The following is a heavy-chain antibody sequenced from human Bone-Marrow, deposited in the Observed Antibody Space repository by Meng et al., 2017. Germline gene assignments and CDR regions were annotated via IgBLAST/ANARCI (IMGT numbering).Heavy chain of an antibody. J-gene: IGHJ4*02. D-gene: IGHD3-10*01. CDR3: ARDIR. V-gene: IGHV3-66*02. Sequence: AQLLDCWGVLLQAWWSLRFCCAASGFIVSSNNMSWVRQAPGKGLVWVSVIFSGGTTYYADSVQGRFTISRDNSKNTLFLQMNSLRADDTAVYYCARDIRWGQGTLVTVSS. CDR1: GFIVSSNN. CDR2: IFSGGTT.